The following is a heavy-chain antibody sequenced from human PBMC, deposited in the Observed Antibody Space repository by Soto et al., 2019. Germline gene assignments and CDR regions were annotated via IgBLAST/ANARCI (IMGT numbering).Heavy chain of an antibody. CDR1: GFSLSTSGVS. J-gene: IGHJ5*02. D-gene: IGHD3-10*01. V-gene: IGHV2-5*02. CDR3: AHKGISLIGFGDSGSFDP. Sequence: QITLKESGPTLVKPTQTLTLTCTFSGFSLSTSGVSVGWIRQPPGKALEWLALIYWDDDKRYSPSLKNRLTITKDNSKNQVVLKMTNMGPVDTGTYYCAHKGISLIGFGDSGSFDPWGQGTLVTVSS. CDR2: IYWDDDK.